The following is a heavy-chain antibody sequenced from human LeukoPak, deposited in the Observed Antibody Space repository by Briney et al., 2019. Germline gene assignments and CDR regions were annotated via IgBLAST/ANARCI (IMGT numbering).Heavy chain of an antibody. CDR1: GFTFGSYW. CDR3: AREMRGSYYDFWSGYYEEDNWFDP. CDR2: INSDGSST. Sequence: QPGGSLRLSCAASGFTFGSYWMHWVRQAPGKELVWASRINSDGSSTSYADSVKGRFTISRDNAKNTLYLQMNSLRAEDTAVYYCAREMRGSYYDFWSGYYEEDNWFDPWGQGTLVTVSS. J-gene: IGHJ5*02. V-gene: IGHV3-74*01. D-gene: IGHD3-3*01.